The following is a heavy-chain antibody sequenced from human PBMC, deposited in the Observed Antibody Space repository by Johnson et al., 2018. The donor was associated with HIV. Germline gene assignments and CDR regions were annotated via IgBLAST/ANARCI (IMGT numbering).Heavy chain of an antibody. D-gene: IGHD3-16*01. Sequence: EVQLVESGGGLVQPGGSLRLSCAASGFTFSSYDMHWVRQATGKGLEWVSVIASTGDTYYPGSVKGRFTISRENAKNSLYLQMNSLRAGDTAVYYCARDTSYGYERGAFDIWGQGTMVTVSS. CDR1: GFTFSSYD. CDR2: IASTGDT. CDR3: ARDTSYGYERGAFDI. J-gene: IGHJ3*02. V-gene: IGHV3-13*01.